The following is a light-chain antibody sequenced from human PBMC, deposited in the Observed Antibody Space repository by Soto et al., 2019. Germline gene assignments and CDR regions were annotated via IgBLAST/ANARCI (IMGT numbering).Light chain of an antibody. CDR2: AAS. V-gene: IGKV1-33*01. J-gene: IGKJ5*01. CDR1: QDINNY. Sequence: DIQMTQSPSSLSASVGDRVTIACQASQDINNYVNWYQQRPGKAPNLLIYAASNLETGVPSRFSGNGSGTDFTFTISSLQPEDFATYYCQQYDNSVRVTFGQGTRLDIK. CDR3: QQYDNSVRVT.